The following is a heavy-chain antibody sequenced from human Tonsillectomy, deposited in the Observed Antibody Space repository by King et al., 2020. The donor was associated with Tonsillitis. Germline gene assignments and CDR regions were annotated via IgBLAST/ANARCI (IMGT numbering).Heavy chain of an antibody. CDR1: GGPISTGGWN. Sequence: VQLQESGPGLVKPSQTLSLTCTVSGGPISTGGWNWSWIRQLPGKGLEWIGNVYYGGSTYYNPSLKSRVAMSVDTSKNQFSLKLSSLTAADTAIYYCARDVRRYYTSGERSSYYYMDVWGKGTTVTVSS. CDR2: VYYGGST. D-gene: IGHD3-10*01. V-gene: IGHV4-31*03. CDR3: ARDVRRYYTSGERSSYYYMDV. J-gene: IGHJ6*03.